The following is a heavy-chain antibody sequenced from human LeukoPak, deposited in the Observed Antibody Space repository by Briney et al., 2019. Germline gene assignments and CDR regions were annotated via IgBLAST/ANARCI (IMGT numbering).Heavy chain of an antibody. V-gene: IGHV1-46*01. CDR2: INPSGGST. Sequence: ASVKVSCKASGYTFTSYYMHWVRQAPGQGLEWMGIINPSGGSTSCAQKFQGRVTMTRDMSTSTVYMELSSLRSEDTAVYYCARVSYDILTGYPNWFDPWGQGTLVTVSS. CDR3: ARVSYDILTGYPNWFDP. J-gene: IGHJ5*02. CDR1: GYTFTSYY. D-gene: IGHD3-9*01.